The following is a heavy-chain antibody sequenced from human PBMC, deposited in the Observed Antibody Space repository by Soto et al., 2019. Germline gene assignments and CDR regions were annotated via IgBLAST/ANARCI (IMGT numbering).Heavy chain of an antibody. J-gene: IGHJ4*02. CDR2: IYHTGST. D-gene: IGHD7-27*01. CDR1: GDPVSSGSYY. V-gene: IGHV4-31*03. CDR3: AAKLGTTHSFDF. Sequence: SETLSLTCSVSGDPVSSGSYYWTWVRQHPVKGLEWIGYIYHTGSTYYNPSLQSRLIMSIDTSKNQFSLHLYSVTAADTAVYFCAAKLGTTHSFDFWGQGSLVTLSS.